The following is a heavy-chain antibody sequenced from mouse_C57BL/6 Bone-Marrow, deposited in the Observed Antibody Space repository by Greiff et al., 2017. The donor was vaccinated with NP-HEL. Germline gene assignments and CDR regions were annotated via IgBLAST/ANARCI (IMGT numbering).Heavy chain of an antibody. Sequence: EVKLVESGGGLVKPGGSLKLSCAASGFTFSSYALSWVRQTPEKRLEWVATISDGGSYTYYPDNVKGRFTISRDNAKNNLYLQMIHLKSEDTAMNYGARGPLLDYAMDYWGQGTSVTVSS. CDR1: GFTFSSYA. V-gene: IGHV5-4*03. J-gene: IGHJ4*01. CDR3: ARGPLLDYAMDY. D-gene: IGHD2-10*01. CDR2: ISDGGSYT.